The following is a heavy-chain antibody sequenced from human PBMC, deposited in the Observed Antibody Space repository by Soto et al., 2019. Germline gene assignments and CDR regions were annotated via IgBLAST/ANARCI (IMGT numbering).Heavy chain of an antibody. CDR3: VQTTGWPGFDF. D-gene: IGHD6-19*01. CDR2: IYGGGTT. CDR1: GFAVSSKY. Sequence: EVQLVESGGGLIQPGGSLRLSCAASGFAVSSKYMTWVRQAPGKGLEWVSVIYGGGTTYYADSVKGRFTISRDTSKNTLYLQMNSLRAEDTAVYYCVQTTGWPGFDFWGQGNLVTFSS. J-gene: IGHJ4*02. V-gene: IGHV3-53*01.